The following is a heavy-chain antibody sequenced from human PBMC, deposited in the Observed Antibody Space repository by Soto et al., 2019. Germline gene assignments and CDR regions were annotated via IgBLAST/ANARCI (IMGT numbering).Heavy chain of an antibody. D-gene: IGHD3-22*01. CDR3: TTKLYYYDSSGYSQFDY. CDR1: GFTFSNAW. CDR2: IKSKTDGGTT. Sequence: PXGSRRLSCAASGFTFSNAWMSWVRQAPGRGLEWVGRIKSKTDGGTTDYAAPVKGRFTISRDDSKNTLYLQMNSLKTEDTAVYYCTTKLYYYDSSGYSQFDYWGQGTLVTVSS. J-gene: IGHJ4*02. V-gene: IGHV3-15*01.